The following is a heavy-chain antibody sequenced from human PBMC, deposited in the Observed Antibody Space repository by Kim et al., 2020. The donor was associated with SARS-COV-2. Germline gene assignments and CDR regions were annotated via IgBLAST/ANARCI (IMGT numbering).Heavy chain of an antibody. J-gene: IGHJ5*02. CDR2: ISGSGGST. CDR1: GFTFSSYA. D-gene: IGHD5-18*01. Sequence: GGSLRLSCAASGFTFSSYAMSWVRQAPGKGLEWVSAISGSGGSTYYADSVKGRFTISRDNSKNSLYLQMNSLRAEDTAVYYCAKGVQLWFANNWFDPWGQGTLVTVSS. CDR3: AKGVQLWFANNWFDP. V-gene: IGHV3-23*01.